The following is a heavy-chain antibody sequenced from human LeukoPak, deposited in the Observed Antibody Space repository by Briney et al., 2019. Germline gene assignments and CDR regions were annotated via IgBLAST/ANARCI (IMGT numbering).Heavy chain of an antibody. D-gene: IGHD3-22*01. CDR1: GGSISSSSYY. V-gene: IGHV4-39*01. CDR2: IYYSGST. Sequence: SETLSLTCTVSGGSISSSSYYWGWIRQPPGKGLEWIGSIYYSGSTYYNPSLKSRVTISVDTSKNQFSLKLSSVTAADTAVYYCARRTHYYDSSGYLLRGYFDYWGQGTLVTVSS. CDR3: ARRTHYYDSSGYLLRGYFDY. J-gene: IGHJ4*02.